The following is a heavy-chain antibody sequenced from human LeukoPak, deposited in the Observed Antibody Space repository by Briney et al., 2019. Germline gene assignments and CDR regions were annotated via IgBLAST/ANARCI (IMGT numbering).Heavy chain of an antibody. Sequence: ASVKVSCKASGYTFTGYYMHWVRQAPGQGLEWMGWINPNSGGTNYAQKFQGWVTMTRDTSISTAYMELSRLRSDDTAVYYCARGPRECSSTSCYQTLDYWGQGTLVTVSS. CDR1: GYTFTGYY. V-gene: IGHV1-2*04. J-gene: IGHJ4*02. D-gene: IGHD2-2*01. CDR2: INPNSGGT. CDR3: ARGPRECSSTSCYQTLDY.